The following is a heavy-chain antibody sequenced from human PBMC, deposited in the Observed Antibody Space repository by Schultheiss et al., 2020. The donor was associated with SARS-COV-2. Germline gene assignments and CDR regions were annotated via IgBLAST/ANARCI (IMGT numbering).Heavy chain of an antibody. V-gene: IGHV3-23*01. J-gene: IGHJ3*02. CDR3: AKSGWSALAGHDPFDI. CDR2: VSSNNGTT. Sequence: GGSLRLSCAASGFTFSSYAMSWVRHAPGKGLEWVSAVSSNNGTTYYADSVKGRFTISRNDSKNTLYLQINSMGAEDTAVYYCAKSGWSALAGHDPFDIWGQGTMVTVSS. D-gene: IGHD6-19*01. CDR1: GFTFSSYA.